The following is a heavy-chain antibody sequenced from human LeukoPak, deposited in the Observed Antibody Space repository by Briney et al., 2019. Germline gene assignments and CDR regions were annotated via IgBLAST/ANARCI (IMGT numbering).Heavy chain of an antibody. J-gene: IGHJ4*02. D-gene: IGHD1-7*01. CDR3: AKTQRSTNWNLDTTSFDY. V-gene: IGHV3-23*01. CDR2: ISGSGGST. Sequence: GGSLRLSCAASGFTFSSYAMSWVRQAPGKGLEWVSAISGSGGSTYYADSVKGRFPISRDNSKNTLYLQMNSLRAEDTAVYYCAKTQRSTNWNLDTTSFDYWGQGTLVTVSS. CDR1: GFTFSSYA.